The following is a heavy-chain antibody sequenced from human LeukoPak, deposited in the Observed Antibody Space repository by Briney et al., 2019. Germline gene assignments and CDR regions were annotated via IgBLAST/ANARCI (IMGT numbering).Heavy chain of an antibody. Sequence: ASVKVSCKASGYTFTSYDINWVRQATGQGLEWMGWMNPNSGNTGYAQKFQGRVTMTRNTSISTAYMELSSLRSEDTAVYYCAARYDILTGPDYWGQGTLVTVSS. CDR3: AARYDILTGPDY. J-gene: IGHJ4*02. CDR1: GYTFTSYD. D-gene: IGHD3-9*01. CDR2: MNPNSGNT. V-gene: IGHV1-8*01.